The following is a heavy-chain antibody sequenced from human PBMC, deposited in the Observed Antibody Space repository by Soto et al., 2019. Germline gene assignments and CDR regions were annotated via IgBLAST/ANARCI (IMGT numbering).Heavy chain of an antibody. D-gene: IGHD2-15*01. Sequence: SETLSLTCAVYGGSFSGYYWSWIRQPPGKGLEWIGEINHSGSTNYNPSLKSRVTISVDTSKNQFSLKLSSVTAADTAVYYCASSTRGGFDYWGQGTLVTVSS. V-gene: IGHV4-34*01. CDR3: ASSTRGGFDY. J-gene: IGHJ4*02. CDR1: GGSFSGYY. CDR2: INHSGST.